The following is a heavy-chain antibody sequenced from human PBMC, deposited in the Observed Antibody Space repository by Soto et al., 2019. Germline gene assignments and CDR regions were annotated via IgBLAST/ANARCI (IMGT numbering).Heavy chain of an antibody. V-gene: IGHV3-30*18. CDR2: ISYDGSNK. J-gene: IGHJ6*02. CDR3: AKDIGEDWVIVPAVGSYYYGMDV. D-gene: IGHD3-22*01. Sequence: GGSLRLSCAASGFTFSSYGMHWVRQAPGKGLEWVAVISYDGSNKYYADSVKGRFTISRDNAKNSLYLQMNSLRAEDTALYYCAKDIGEDWVIVPAVGSYYYGMDVWGQGTTVTVSS. CDR1: GFTFSSYG.